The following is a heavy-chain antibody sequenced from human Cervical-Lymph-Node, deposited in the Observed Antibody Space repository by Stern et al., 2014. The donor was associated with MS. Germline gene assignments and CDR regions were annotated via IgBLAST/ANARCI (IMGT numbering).Heavy chain of an antibody. J-gene: IGHJ4*02. D-gene: IGHD3-10*01. Sequence: VQLVQSGAEVKKPGASVKVSCKASAYTITDYYTHWVRQAPGHRLEWMGWINPNSGGTYSAQKFQGRLTMTRDTSISTAYMELSSLRSDDTAVYYCARGGGYSYSTLDYWGQGTQVTVSS. V-gene: IGHV1-2*02. CDR3: ARGGGYSYSTLDY. CDR1: AYTITDYY. CDR2: INPNSGGT.